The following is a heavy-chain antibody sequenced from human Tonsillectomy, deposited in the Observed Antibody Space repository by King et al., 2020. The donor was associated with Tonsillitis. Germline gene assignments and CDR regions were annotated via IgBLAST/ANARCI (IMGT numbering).Heavy chain of an antibody. CDR3: ARGVDF. CDR1: GYTFTNYD. Sequence: QLVQSGAEVKKPGASVKVSCKASGYTFTNYDINWVRQGAGQGLEWMGWMDPSSGDADYSQKFQGRVAMTRNSSISTAYMEFRSLRSEDTAVYYCARGVDFWGQGTLVTVSS. V-gene: IGHV1-8*02. CDR2: MDPSSGDA. J-gene: IGHJ4*02.